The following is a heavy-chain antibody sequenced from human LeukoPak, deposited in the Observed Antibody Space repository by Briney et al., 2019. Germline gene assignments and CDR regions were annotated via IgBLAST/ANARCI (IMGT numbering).Heavy chain of an antibody. D-gene: IGHD6-19*01. CDR1: GFTFSSYW. J-gene: IGHJ6*02. Sequence: GGSLRLSCAASGFTFSSYWMSWVRQAPGKGLEWVANIKQDGSEKYYVDSVKGRFTISRDNAKNSLYLQMNSLRAEDTAVYYCARTSQWLVPFTYYYYYGMDVWGQGTTVTVSS. V-gene: IGHV3-7*01. CDR2: IKQDGSEK. CDR3: ARTSQWLVPFTYYYYYGMDV.